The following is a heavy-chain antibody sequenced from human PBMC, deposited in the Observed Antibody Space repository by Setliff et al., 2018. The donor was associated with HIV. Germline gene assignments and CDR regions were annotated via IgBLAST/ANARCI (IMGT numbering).Heavy chain of an antibody. D-gene: IGHD6-13*01. V-gene: IGHV3-74*01. Sequence: GGSLRLSCAASGFTFSGYWMHWVRQAPGKGLVWVSRINSDGSSTTYADSVKGRFTISRDNAKNTMFLQMNSLRVEDTAIYYCAREYRNIWFSGHDAPDSWGQGTMVTVSS. CDR2: INSDGSST. J-gene: IGHJ3*02. CDR1: GFTFSGYW. CDR3: AREYRNIWFSGHDAPDS.